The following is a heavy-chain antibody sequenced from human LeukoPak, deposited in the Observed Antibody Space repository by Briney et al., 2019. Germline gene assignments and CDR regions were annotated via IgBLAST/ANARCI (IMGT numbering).Heavy chain of an antibody. J-gene: IGHJ3*02. V-gene: IGHV4-38-2*02. CDR2: IYHSGST. Sequence: SETLSLTCTVSGYSISSGYYWGWIRQPPGKGLEWIGSIYHSGSTYYNPSLKSRVTISVDTSKNQFSLKLSSVTAADTAVYYCARRPTYGSTKGAFDIWGQGTMVTVSS. CDR1: GYSISSGYY. D-gene: IGHD3-10*01. CDR3: ARRPTYGSTKGAFDI.